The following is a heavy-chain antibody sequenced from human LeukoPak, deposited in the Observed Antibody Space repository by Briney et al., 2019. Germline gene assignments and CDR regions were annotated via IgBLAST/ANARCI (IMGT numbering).Heavy chain of an antibody. Sequence: GGSLRLSCVASGFTFDYYAMNWVRQAPGKGLEWVSYINIYNTIHYADSVKGRFTISRDDAKNSLYLQMNSLRPEDTAVYYCARVPQQMDVWGRGAAVTVSS. CDR3: ARVPQQMDV. V-gene: IGHV3-69-1*01. J-gene: IGHJ6*04. CDR1: GFTFDYYA. CDR2: INIYNTI.